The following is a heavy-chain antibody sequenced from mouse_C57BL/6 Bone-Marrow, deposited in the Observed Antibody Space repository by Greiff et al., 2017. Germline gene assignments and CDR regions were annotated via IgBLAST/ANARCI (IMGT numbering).Heavy chain of an antibody. V-gene: IGHV1-81*01. J-gene: IGHJ3*01. CDR1: GYTFTSYG. Sequence: QVQLKESGAELARPGASVKLSCKASGYTFTSYGISWVKQRTGQGLEWIGEIYPRSGNTYYNEKFKGKATLTADKSSSTAYMELRSLTSEDSAVYFCARVAITTAPGCAYGGQGTLVTVSA. CDR2: IYPRSGNT. D-gene: IGHD1-1*01. CDR3: ARVAITTAPGCAY.